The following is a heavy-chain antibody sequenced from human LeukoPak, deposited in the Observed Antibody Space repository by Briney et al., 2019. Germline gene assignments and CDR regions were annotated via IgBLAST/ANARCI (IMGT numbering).Heavy chain of an antibody. CDR1: GYTFTSYG. CDR3: ARARYGDSYYFDY. D-gene: IGHD4-17*01. J-gene: IGHJ4*02. Sequence: SVKVSCKASGYTFTSYGISWVRQAPGQGLEWMGGIIPIFGTANYAQKFQGRVTITADESTSTAYMELSSLRSEDTAVYYCARARYGDSYYFDYWGQGTLVTVSS. V-gene: IGHV1-69*13. CDR2: IIPIFGTA.